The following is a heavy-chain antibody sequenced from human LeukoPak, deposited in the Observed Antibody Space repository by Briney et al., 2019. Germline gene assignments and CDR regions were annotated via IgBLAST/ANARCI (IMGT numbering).Heavy chain of an antibody. J-gene: IGHJ4*02. V-gene: IGHV3-53*01. D-gene: IGHD2-2*01. CDR1: GFSVSDNY. CDR2: TY. CDR3: AKEGGLGYCSTTSCAFAH. Sequence: GGSLRLSCAGSGFSVSDNYMTWVRQAPGKGLEWVSVTYSYADSVEGRFTISRDNSKNTLYLQMNSLRTEDTAVYYCAKEGGLGYCSTTSCAFAHWGRGTLVTVSS.